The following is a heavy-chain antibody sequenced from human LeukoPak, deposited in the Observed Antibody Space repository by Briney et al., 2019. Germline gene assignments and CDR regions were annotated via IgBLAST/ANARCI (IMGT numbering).Heavy chain of an antibody. Sequence: ASVKVSCKTSGYSFRRHDITWVRQAPGQGLEWMGWISAYNGNTNYAQKLQGRVTMTTDTSTSTAYMELRSLRSDDTAVYYCARDFRIPRKAAAGTLDYWGQGTLVTVSS. D-gene: IGHD6-13*01. J-gene: IGHJ4*02. CDR1: GYSFRRHD. CDR3: ARDFRIPRKAAAGTLDY. V-gene: IGHV1-18*01. CDR2: ISAYNGNT.